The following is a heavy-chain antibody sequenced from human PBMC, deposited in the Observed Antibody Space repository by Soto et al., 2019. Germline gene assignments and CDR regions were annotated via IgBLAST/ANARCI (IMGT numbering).Heavy chain of an antibody. CDR2: ISGSGGST. CDR1: GFTFSSYA. Sequence: GSLRLSCAASGFTFSSYAMSWVRQAPGKGLEWVSAISGSGGSTYYADSVKGRFTISRDNSKNTLYLQMSSLRAEDTAVYYCAKERCGGDCYSGGDYWGQGTLVTVSS. V-gene: IGHV3-23*01. CDR3: AKERCGGDCYSGGDY. J-gene: IGHJ4*02. D-gene: IGHD2-21*02.